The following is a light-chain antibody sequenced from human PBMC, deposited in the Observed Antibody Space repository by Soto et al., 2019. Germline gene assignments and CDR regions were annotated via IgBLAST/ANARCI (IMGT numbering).Light chain of an antibody. V-gene: IGLV2-8*01. CDR3: SSYGGTNTVV. Sequence: QSALTQPPSASGSPGQSVTISCTGTSSDVGGYKYVSWYQHHPGKAPKVVIYEVTKRPSGVPDRFSGSQSGNTASLTVSGLQAEDEADYDCSSYGGTNTVVFGGGTKLTVL. CDR1: SSDVGGYKY. CDR2: EVT. J-gene: IGLJ2*01.